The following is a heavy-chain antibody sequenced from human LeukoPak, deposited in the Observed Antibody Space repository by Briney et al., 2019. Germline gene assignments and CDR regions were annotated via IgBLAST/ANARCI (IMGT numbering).Heavy chain of an antibody. D-gene: IGHD1/OR15-1a*01. Sequence: PGGSLRLSCAASGFTFSSFEMNWVRQAPGKGREWVSYISSSGSTINYADSVKGRFTICRDNAKNALYLQMNSLRAEDTAVYYCARDRREQRHYYYGMDVWGQGTTVTVSS. CDR2: ISSSGSTI. CDR3: ARDRREQRHYYYGMDV. V-gene: IGHV3-48*03. J-gene: IGHJ6*02. CDR1: GFTFSSFE.